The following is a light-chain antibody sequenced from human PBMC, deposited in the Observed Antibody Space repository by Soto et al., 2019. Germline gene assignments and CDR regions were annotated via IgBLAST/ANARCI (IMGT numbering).Light chain of an antibody. CDR1: QSVNDY. CDR2: GAS. V-gene: IGKV3-11*01. CDR3: QHRGRWPRT. J-gene: IGKJ2*01. Sequence: EIVLTQSPATLSLSPGERATLSCRASQSVNDYLAWYQQKPGQAPRLLIYGASNRATGIPVRFSGSGSGADFTLTISSLEPEDFAVYYCQHRGRWPRTFGQGTKLEIK.